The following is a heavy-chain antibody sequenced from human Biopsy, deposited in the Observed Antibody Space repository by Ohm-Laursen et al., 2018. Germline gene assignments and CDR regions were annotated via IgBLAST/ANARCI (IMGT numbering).Heavy chain of an antibody. Sequence: TLSLTCCVSGGFISSYYWSWIRQSAGRGLEWIGRIYIDGTSDYNPSLKNRVSMSVDSSKKQFSLRLTSLSVADTAKYYCARAPPLIRGVLESWFDPWGQGILVTVSS. CDR2: IYIDGTS. CDR1: GGFISSYY. D-gene: IGHD3-10*01. J-gene: IGHJ5*02. CDR3: ARAPPLIRGVLESWFDP. V-gene: IGHV4-4*07.